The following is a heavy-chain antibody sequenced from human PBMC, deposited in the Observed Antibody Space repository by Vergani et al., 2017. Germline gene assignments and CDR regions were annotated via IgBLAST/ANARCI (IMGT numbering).Heavy chain of an antibody. CDR2: ISSDGSNK. D-gene: IGHD3-22*01. CDR3: VNGYYYDQSGLARFDY. V-gene: IGHV3-30*18. Sequence: QVQLVESGGGVVQPGRSLRLSCETSGLMFNNYGMHWVPQAPGKGLEWVAVISSDGSNKHYADSGKGRFTISRDNTQNTLYLQMDSLTAEDTAIYFCVNGYYYDQSGLARFDYWGQGNLVTGSS. CDR1: GLMFNNYG. J-gene: IGHJ4*02.